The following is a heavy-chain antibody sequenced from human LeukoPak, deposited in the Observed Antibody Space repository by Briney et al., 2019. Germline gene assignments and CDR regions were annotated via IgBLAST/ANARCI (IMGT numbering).Heavy chain of an antibody. CDR1: GFTFSHYA. V-gene: IGHV3-30*04. J-gene: IGHJ4*02. CDR3: ARDFLTGKRILLDY. D-gene: IGHD2-15*01. CDR2: ISYDGSVQ. Sequence: GGSLRLSCAASGFTFSHYAMYWVRQAPGKGLEWVALISYDGSVQYYADSVKGRFTISRDNAKNSLYLQMNSLRAEDTAVYYCARDFLTGKRILLDYWGQGTLVTVSS.